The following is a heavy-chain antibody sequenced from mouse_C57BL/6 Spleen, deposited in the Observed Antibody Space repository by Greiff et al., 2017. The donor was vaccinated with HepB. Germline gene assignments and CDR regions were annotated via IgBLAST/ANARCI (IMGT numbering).Heavy chain of an antibody. CDR2: IDPSDSYT. D-gene: IGHD3-2*02. CDR3: ARGLRSRGFDY. CDR1: GYTFTSYW. V-gene: IGHV1-59*01. J-gene: IGHJ2*01. Sequence: QVQLQQPGAELVRPGTSVKLSCKASGYTFTSYWMHWVKQRPGQGLEWIGVIDPSDSYTNYNQKFKGKATLTVDTSSSTAYMQLSSLTSEDSAVYYCARGLRSRGFDYWGQGTTLTVSS.